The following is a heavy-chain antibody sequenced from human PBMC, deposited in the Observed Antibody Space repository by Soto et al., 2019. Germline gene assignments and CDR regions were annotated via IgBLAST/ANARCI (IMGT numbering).Heavy chain of an antibody. CDR2: IKSKTDGGTT. V-gene: IGHV3-15*07. CDR1: GFIFSNTW. Sequence: EVQLVESGGGLVKPGGSLRLSCAASGFIFSNTWMNWVRQAPGKGLEWVGPIKSKTDGGTTDYGAPVKGRFTISRGESKNPLYLQMNSLKTEDTGVDYRTTDRGDAPFGSWGQGTLVTVSS. CDR3: TTDRGDAPFGS. J-gene: IGHJ4*02. D-gene: IGHD3-10*01.